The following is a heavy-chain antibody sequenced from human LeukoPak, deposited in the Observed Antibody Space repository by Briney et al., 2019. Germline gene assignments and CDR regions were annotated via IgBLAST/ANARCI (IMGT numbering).Heavy chain of an antibody. V-gene: IGHV1-69*05. CDR1: GGTLSSYA. Sequence: SVKVSCKASGGTLSSYAISWVRQAPGQGLEWMGRIIPIFGTANYAQKFQGRVTITTDESTSTAYMELSSLRSEDTAVYYCARSTANYYDSSGYYYWFDPWGQGTLVTVSS. CDR2: IIPIFGTA. D-gene: IGHD3-22*01. J-gene: IGHJ5*02. CDR3: ARSTANYYDSSGYYYWFDP.